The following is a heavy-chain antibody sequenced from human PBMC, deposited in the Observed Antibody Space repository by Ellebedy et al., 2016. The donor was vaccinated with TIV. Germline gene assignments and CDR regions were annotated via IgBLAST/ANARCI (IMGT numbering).Heavy chain of an antibody. CDR1: GFTFSGYW. Sequence: GGSLRLSXAASGFTFSGYWMHWVRQAPGKGLVWVSRINGDGSSTVYADSVEGRFTISRDNAKNTLYLHMNSLRAEDTAVYHCGLSGSLDYWGQGTLVTVSS. CDR2: INGDGSST. V-gene: IGHV3-74*01. J-gene: IGHJ4*02. CDR3: GLSGSLDY. D-gene: IGHD3-3*01.